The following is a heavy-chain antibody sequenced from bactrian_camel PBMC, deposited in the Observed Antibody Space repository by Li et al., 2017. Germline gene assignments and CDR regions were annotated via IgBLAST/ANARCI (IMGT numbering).Heavy chain of an antibody. Sequence: SCAATGRPYSYYCMGWFRQVPGKEREGLAAIDTDGSTVYADSVKGRFTVSRDYAKNTLYLLMNSLKPEDTAMYYCAAETTSIIYRHGYCYPNPGYWGQGTQVTVS. D-gene: IGHD3*01. CDR2: IDTDGST. CDR1: GRPYSYYC. J-gene: IGHJ6*01. V-gene: IGHV3S57*01. CDR3: AAETTSIIYRHGYCYPNPGY.